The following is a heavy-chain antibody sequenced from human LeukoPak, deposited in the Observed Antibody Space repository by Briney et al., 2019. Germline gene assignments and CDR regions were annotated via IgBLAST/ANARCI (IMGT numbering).Heavy chain of an antibody. CDR3: ARDQYGSGNFDY. CDR2: IYYSGST. D-gene: IGHD3-10*01. J-gene: IGHJ4*02. CDR1: GGSISSYY. V-gene: IGHV4-59*01. Sequence: SDTLSLTCTVSGGSISSYYWSWIRQPPGKGLEWIGYIYYSGSTNCNPSLKSRVTISVDTSKNQFSLKLSSVTAADTAVYYCARDQYGSGNFDYWGQGTLVTVSA.